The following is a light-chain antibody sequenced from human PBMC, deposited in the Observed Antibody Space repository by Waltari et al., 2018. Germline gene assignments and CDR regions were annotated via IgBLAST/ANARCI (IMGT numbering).Light chain of an antibody. CDR2: VNGDGSH. J-gene: IGLJ3*02. CDR3: QTGGHGTWV. Sequence: QQAGNGPRYVIKVNGDGSHSRGDEIPDRFSGSRSGAVPHLTISSLQAEDEADYYCQTGGHGTWVFGGGTKLTVL. V-gene: IGLV4-69*01.